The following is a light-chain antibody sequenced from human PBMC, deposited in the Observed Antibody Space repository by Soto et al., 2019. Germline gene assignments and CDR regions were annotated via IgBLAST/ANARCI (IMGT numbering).Light chain of an antibody. Sequence: ENVLTQSPDTLSLSPGERATLSCRASQTVSSSFLAWYQQKPGQAPRLLIYASSSRASGIPDRFSGSGSGTDFTLTISRLEPEDFEVYYCQQDSSSPYNFGQGTKLEIK. CDR3: QQDSSSPYN. CDR1: QTVSSSF. V-gene: IGKV3-20*01. CDR2: ASS. J-gene: IGKJ2*01.